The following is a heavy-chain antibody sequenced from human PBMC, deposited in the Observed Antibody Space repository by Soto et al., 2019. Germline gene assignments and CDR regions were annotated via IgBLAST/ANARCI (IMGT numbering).Heavy chain of an antibody. V-gene: IGHV1-18*01. Sequence: QVQLVQSGDEVKKPGASVKVSCKASGYIFVNYGIAWVRQAPGQELEWMGWISPYTGNTHSATKVQGRLTMTTDTSPSTGYMDLGSLTSDDTAVYYCVMVDNYVTPTPQDVWGQGTTVTVSS. CDR1: GYIFVNYG. CDR3: VMVDNYVTPTPQDV. J-gene: IGHJ6*02. D-gene: IGHD3-16*01. CDR2: ISPYTGNT.